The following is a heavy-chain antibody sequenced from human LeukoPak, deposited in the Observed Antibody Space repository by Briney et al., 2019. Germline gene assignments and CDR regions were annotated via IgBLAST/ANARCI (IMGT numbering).Heavy chain of an antibody. Sequence: GGSLRLSCAASGFTFSSYGMHWVRQAPGKGLEWVAFIRYDGSNKYYADSVKGRFTISRDNSKNTLYLQMNSLRAEDTAVYYCAKDPSVPGYYYDSTDAFDIWGRGTMVTVSS. CDR3: AKDPSVPGYYYDSTDAFDI. CDR1: GFTFSSYG. D-gene: IGHD3-22*01. CDR2: IRYDGSNK. V-gene: IGHV3-30*02. J-gene: IGHJ3*02.